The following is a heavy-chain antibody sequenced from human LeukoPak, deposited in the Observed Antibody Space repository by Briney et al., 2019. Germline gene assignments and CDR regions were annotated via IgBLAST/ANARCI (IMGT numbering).Heavy chain of an antibody. CDR2: INPNSGDT. V-gene: IGHV1-2*06. J-gene: IGHJ4*02. D-gene: IGHD2-2*01. CDR1: GYTFTGYH. CDR3: ARDYCSSTSCLFDH. Sequence: ASVKVSCKASGYTFTGYHMHWVRQAPGQGLEWMGRINPNSGDTNYAQKFQGRVAMTRDTSISTAFMELTRLRSDDTAVYYCARDYCSSTSCLFDHWGQGTLVTVSS.